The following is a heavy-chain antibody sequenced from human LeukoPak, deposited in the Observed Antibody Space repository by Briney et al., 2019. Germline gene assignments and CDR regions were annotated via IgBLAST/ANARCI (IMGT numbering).Heavy chain of an antibody. CDR3: ATGSSAGAGHAFDI. D-gene: IGHD3-10*01. J-gene: IGHJ3*02. Sequence: GSLRLSCAASGFTVSSNYMSWVRQAPGKGLEWVSAISGSGGSTYYADSVKGRFTISRDNSKNTLYLQMNSLRAEDTAVYYCATGSSAGAGHAFDIWGQGTMVTVSS. CDR1: GFTVSSNY. CDR2: ISGSGGST. V-gene: IGHV3-23*01.